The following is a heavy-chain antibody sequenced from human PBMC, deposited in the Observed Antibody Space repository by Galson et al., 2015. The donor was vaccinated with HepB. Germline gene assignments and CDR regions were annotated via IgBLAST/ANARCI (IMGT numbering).Heavy chain of an antibody. D-gene: IGHD2-21*02. J-gene: IGHJ4*02. CDR3: ARAYCGGDCYSYPGWFGY. CDR2: IIPILGIA. Sequence: SVKVSCKASGGTFSSYTISWVRQAPGQGLEWMERIIPILGIANYAQKFQGRATITADKSTSTAYMELSSLRSEDTAVYYCARAYCGGDCYSYPGWFGYWGQGTLVTVSS. V-gene: IGHV1-69*02. CDR1: GGTFSSYT.